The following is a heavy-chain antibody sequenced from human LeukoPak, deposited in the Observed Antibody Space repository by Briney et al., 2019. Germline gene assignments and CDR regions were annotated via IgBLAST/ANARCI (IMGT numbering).Heavy chain of an antibody. Sequence: GGSLRLSCAASGFIFGDYYMSWIRQAPGKGLEWVSYISNSGNTIKEADSVKGRFTISRDNAQNSLFLRMKSLRAEDTAVYYCARYRVITNDYFDSWGQGTLVTVSS. D-gene: IGHD3-16*01. V-gene: IGHV3-11*01. CDR2: ISNSGNTI. CDR3: ARYRVITNDYFDS. J-gene: IGHJ4*02. CDR1: GFIFGDYY.